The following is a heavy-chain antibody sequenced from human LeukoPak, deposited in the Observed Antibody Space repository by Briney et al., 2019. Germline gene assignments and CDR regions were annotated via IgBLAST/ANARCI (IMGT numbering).Heavy chain of an antibody. Sequence: GGSLRLSCTASGLTLTNAWVSWVRQAPGKGLERVGRIKRQSDGGTTDYAAPVSGRFTISRDDSKNTVYLQMSGLKTEDTAMYYCKGATTTFDIWGQGTMVTVSS. D-gene: IGHD1-26*01. CDR1: GLTLTNAW. CDR3: KGATTTFDI. V-gene: IGHV3-15*01. CDR2: IKRQSDGGTT. J-gene: IGHJ3*02.